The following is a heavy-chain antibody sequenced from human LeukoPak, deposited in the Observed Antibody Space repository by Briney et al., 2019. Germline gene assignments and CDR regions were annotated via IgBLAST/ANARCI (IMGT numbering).Heavy chain of an antibody. D-gene: IGHD2-2*02. J-gene: IGHJ3*02. CDR3: ARDTHCSSPSCYNAFDI. CDR1: GFTFSSYR. CDR2: ISSSSTYK. Sequence: GGSLRLSCAASGFTFSSYRMNWVRQAPGKGLEWVSSISSSSTYKYYADPLKGRFTISRDNAKNSLSLQMNSLRAEDTAVYYCARDTHCSSPSCYNAFDIWGQGTMVTVSS. V-gene: IGHV3-21*01.